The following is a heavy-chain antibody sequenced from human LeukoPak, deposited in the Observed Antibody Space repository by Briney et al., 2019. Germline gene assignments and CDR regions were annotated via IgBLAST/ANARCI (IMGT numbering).Heavy chain of an antibody. D-gene: IGHD2-8*02. CDR1: GFTFSRYS. CDR2: ISVNGRNR. V-gene: IGHV3-64*02. CDR3: ARVGLVTGLDY. J-gene: IGHJ4*02. Sequence: GGSLRLSCAASGFTFSRYSMHLFRQAPGKGLEFVSAISVNGRNRYYAGSVRGRFAISRDNSKSTLYLQMGSLRAEDMAVYYCARVGLVTGLDYWGQGTLVTVSS.